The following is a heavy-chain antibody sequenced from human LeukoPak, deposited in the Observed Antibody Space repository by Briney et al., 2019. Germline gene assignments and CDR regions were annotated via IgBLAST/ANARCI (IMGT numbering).Heavy chain of an antibody. J-gene: IGHJ4*02. Sequence: GGSLRLSCAAYGFTFSSYGMHWVRQAPGKGLEWVAFIRYDGSNKYYADSVKGRFTISRDNSKNTLYLQMNCLRAEDTAVYYCAKVSSSSWYGTYYFDYWGQGTLVTVSS. CDR2: IRYDGSNK. D-gene: IGHD6-13*01. CDR1: GFTFSSYG. V-gene: IGHV3-30*02. CDR3: AKVSSSSWYGTYYFDY.